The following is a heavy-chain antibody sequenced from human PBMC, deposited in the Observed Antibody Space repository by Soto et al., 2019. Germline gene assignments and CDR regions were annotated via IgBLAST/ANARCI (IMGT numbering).Heavy chain of an antibody. Sequence: ASVKISCKASGYTFTNYDINWVRQATGQGLEWMGWMGPNSGNTGYAQKFQGRVSMARDSSTSTDYMELSSLTSEDTAVYYCARDTYGSGSYYSYWGQGNLVTVSS. D-gene: IGHD3-10*01. J-gene: IGHJ4*02. CDR1: GYTFTNYD. CDR3: ARDTYGSGSYYSY. V-gene: IGHV1-8*01. CDR2: MGPNSGNT.